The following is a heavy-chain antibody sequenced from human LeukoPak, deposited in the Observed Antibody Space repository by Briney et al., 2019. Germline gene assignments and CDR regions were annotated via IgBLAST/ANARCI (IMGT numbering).Heavy chain of an antibody. J-gene: IGHJ6*02. V-gene: IGHV1-69*05. CDR1: GYAFNFYY. Sequence: ASVKVSCKASGYAFNFYYIHWVRQAPGQGLEWMGGIIPIFGTANYAQKFQGRVTITTDESTSTAYMEQSSLRSEDTAVYYCARQYGMDVWGQGTTVTVSS. CDR3: ARQYGMDV. CDR2: IIPIFGTA.